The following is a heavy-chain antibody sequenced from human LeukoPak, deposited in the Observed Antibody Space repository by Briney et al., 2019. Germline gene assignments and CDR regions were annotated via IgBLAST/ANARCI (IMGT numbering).Heavy chain of an antibody. D-gene: IGHD3-10*01. V-gene: IGHV4-34*01. CDR1: GGSFSGYY. Sequence: PSETLSLTCAVYGGSFSGYYWSWSRQPPGKGLEWIGEINHSGSTNYNPSLKSRVTISVDTSKNQFSLKLSSVTAADTAVYYCARVEWFGELSPFDIWGQGTMVTVSS. J-gene: IGHJ3*02. CDR3: ARVEWFGELSPFDI. CDR2: INHSGST.